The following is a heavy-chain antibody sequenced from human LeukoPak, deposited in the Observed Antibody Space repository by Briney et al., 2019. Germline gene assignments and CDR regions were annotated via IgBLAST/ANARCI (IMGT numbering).Heavy chain of an antibody. CDR1: GFTFSNSA. CDR2: MYSRGDT. Sequence: PGGSLRLSCAASGFTFSNSAMNWVRQAPGKGLEWVSVMYSRGDTYYANSVKGRFTFSRDISKNTLYLQMNGLRTEDTAIYYCARDAPQVPAAGVLASWGQGTLVIVSS. D-gene: IGHD6-13*01. J-gene: IGHJ5*02. CDR3: ARDAPQVPAAGVLAS. V-gene: IGHV3-53*01.